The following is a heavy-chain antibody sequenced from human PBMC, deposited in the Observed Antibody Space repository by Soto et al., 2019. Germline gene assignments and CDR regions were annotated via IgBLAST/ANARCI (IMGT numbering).Heavy chain of an antibody. J-gene: IGHJ4*02. V-gene: IGHV3-30*18. CDR2: ISYDGSNK. Sequence: QVQLVESGGGVVQPGRSLRLSCAASGFTFSSYGMHWVRQAPGKGLEWVAVISYDGSNKYYADSVKGRFTISRDNSKNTLYLQMNSLRAEDTAVYYCAKDRKWAWGQGTLVTVSS. CDR1: GFTFSSYG. CDR3: AKDRKWA. D-gene: IGHD1-26*01.